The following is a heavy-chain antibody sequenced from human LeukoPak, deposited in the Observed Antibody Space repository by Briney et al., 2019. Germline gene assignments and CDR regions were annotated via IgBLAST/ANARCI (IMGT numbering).Heavy chain of an antibody. CDR2: FDPEGGET. J-gene: IGHJ3*02. V-gene: IGHV1-24*01. CDR1: GYTLTELS. CDR3: ATEIVVVPAARGGDAFDI. Sequence: VASVKVSCKVSGYTLTELSMHWVRQAPGKGLEWMGGFDPEGGETIYAQKFQGRVTMTEDTSTDTAYMELSSLRSEDTAVYYCATEIVVVPAARGGDAFDIWGQGTMVTVSS. D-gene: IGHD2-2*01.